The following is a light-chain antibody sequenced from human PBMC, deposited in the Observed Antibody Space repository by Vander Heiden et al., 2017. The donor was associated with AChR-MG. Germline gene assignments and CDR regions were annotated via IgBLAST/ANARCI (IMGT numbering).Light chain of an antibody. CDR2: DAS. V-gene: IGKV3-11*01. J-gene: IGKJ1*01. Sequence: EIVFTQSPATLSLSPGERATLSCRASQSISSFLAWYQQKPGQAPRLLIHDASSRATGIPARFSGSGSGTDFTLTISSLEPEDIGLYYCQQRNVWPHSFGQGTKVEVK. CDR1: QSISSF. CDR3: QQRNVWPHS.